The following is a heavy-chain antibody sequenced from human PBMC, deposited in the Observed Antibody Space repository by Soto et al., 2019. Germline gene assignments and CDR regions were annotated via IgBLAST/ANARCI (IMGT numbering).Heavy chain of an antibody. CDR3: AREGVAPYYYYGMDV. V-gene: IGHV1-18*01. CDR1: GYTFARSG. D-gene: IGHD5-12*01. J-gene: IGHJ6*02. Sequence: ASVKVSCKASGYTFARSGISWVRQAPGQGLEWMGWISTYSGDTNYAQTFQGRVTMTTDTSTSTVHMEVRSLRSDDTAVYYCAREGVAPYYYYGMDVWGQ. CDR2: ISTYSGDT.